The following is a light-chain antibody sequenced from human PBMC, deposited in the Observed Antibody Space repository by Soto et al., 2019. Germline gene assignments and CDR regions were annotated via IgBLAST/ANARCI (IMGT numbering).Light chain of an antibody. J-gene: IGKJ1*01. CDR3: QQYASSRT. V-gene: IGKV3-20*01. Sequence: EIVLTQSPGTLSLSPGERAPLSCMASQIFSGSYLAWYQQRPGQPPRLLIYDTSSRASGIPDRFSGSASGTDFTLNISRLEPEDFAGYFCQQYASSRTFGQGTKVDIK. CDR1: QIFSGSY. CDR2: DTS.